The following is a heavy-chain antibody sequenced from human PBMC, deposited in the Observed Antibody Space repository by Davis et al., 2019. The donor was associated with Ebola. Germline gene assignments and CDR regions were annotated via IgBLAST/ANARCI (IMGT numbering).Heavy chain of an antibody. D-gene: IGHD3-10*01. J-gene: IGHJ5*02. CDR1: GFTSSSSA. CDR3: AKDRRRLWLGES. Sequence: GGSLRLSCAASGFTSSSSAFSWVRQAPGKGLERVSTISGSGGSTYYADSVKGRFSISRDNSKNMLYLQMNSLRAEDTAVYYCAKDRRRLWLGESSGQGTLVTVAS. V-gene: IGHV3-23*01. CDR2: ISGSGGST.